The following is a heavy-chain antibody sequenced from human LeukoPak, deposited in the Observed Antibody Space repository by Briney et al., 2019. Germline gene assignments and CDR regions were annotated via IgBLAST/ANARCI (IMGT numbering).Heavy chain of an antibody. CDR2: IYYSENT. CDR3: AREGSVTTIFGVVNWFDP. Sequence: SETLSLTCTVSGGSISSHYWSWIRQPPGKGLEWIGYIYYSENTNYNPSLKSRVTISVDTSKNQFSLKLNSVTAADTAVYYCAREGSVTTIFGVVNWFDPWGQGTLVTVSS. V-gene: IGHV4-59*11. D-gene: IGHD3-3*01. CDR1: GGSISSHY. J-gene: IGHJ5*02.